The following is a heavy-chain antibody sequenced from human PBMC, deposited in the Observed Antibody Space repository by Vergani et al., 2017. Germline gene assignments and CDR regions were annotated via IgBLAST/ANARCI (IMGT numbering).Heavy chain of an antibody. J-gene: IGHJ3*02. CDR3: ARDGSYYDILTGYQPQDAFDI. V-gene: IGHV1-18*01. CDR2: ISAYNGNT. Sequence: QVQLVQSGAEVKKPGASVKVSCKASGYTFTSYGISWVRQAPGQGLEWMGWISAYNGNTNYAQNLLGRVTMTTDTSTSTDYMELRSLRSDDTAVYYCARDGSYYDILTGYQPQDAFDIWGQGTMVTVSS. D-gene: IGHD3-9*01. CDR1: GYTFTSYG.